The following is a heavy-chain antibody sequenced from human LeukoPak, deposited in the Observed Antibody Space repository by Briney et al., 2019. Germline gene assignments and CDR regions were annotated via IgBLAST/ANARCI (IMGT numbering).Heavy chain of an antibody. CDR1: GFTFDDYA. J-gene: IGHJ4*02. CDR2: ISWNSGSI. CDR3: AKAHCSSTSCQSYY. V-gene: IGHV3-9*01. Sequence: GRSLRLSCAASGFTFDDYAMHWVRQAPGKGLEWVSGISWNSGSIGYADSVKGRFTISRDNAKNSLYLQMNSLRAEDTALYYCAKAHCSSTSCQSYYWGQGTLVTVSS. D-gene: IGHD2-2*01.